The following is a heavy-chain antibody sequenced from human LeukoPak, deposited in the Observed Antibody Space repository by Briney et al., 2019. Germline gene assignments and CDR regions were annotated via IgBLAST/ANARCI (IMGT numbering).Heavy chain of an antibody. Sequence: SETLSLTCTVSGGSISSGGYYWSWIRQHPGKGLEWIGYIYYSGSTYYNPSLKSRVTISVDTSKNQFTLKLSSVTAADTALYYCARYNFGLGTLDYWGQGTLVTVSS. CDR2: IYYSGST. D-gene: IGHD7-27*01. CDR3: ARYNFGLGTLDY. CDR1: GGSISSGGYY. J-gene: IGHJ4*02. V-gene: IGHV4-31*03.